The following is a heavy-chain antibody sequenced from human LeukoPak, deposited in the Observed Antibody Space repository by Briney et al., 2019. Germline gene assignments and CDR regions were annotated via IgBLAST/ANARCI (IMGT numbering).Heavy chain of an antibody. J-gene: IGHJ4*02. Sequence: PGGSLRLSCAASGFTFSSYGMHWVRQAPGKGLEWVAVISYDGSNKYYADSVKGRFTISRDNSKNTLYLQMNSLRAEDTAVYYCAKGVRWLQSAIGTNYFDYWGQGTLVTVSS. CDR1: GFTFSSYG. V-gene: IGHV3-30*18. CDR3: AKGVRWLQSAIGTNYFDY. CDR2: ISYDGSNK. D-gene: IGHD5-24*01.